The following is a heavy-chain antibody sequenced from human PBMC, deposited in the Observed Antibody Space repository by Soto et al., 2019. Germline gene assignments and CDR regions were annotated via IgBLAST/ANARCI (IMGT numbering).Heavy chain of an antibody. CDR1: GGAFSSYA. Sequence: QVQLVQSGAEVKKPGSSVKVSCKASGGAFSSYAISWVRQAPGQGLGCMGGNLPLFHISNYAQKFQGRVTITADEPTSTAYMDLSNLTSEDTAVYYCARRRLGSGSWYFDLWGRGTLINVSS. V-gene: IGHV1-69*01. D-gene: IGHD5-18*01. J-gene: IGHJ2*01. CDR2: NLPLFHIS. CDR3: ARRRLGSGSWYFDL.